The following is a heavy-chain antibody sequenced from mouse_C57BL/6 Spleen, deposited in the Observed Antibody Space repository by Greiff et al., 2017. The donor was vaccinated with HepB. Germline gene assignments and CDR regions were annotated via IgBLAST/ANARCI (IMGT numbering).Heavy chain of an antibody. V-gene: IGHV1-64*01. Sequence: QVHVKQSGAELVKPGASVKLSCKASGYTFTSYWMHWVKQRPGQGLEWIGMIHPNSGSTNYNEKFKSKATLTVDKSSSTAYMQLSSLTSEDSAVYYCARGGYDYAVGNYWGQGTTLTVSS. CDR2: IHPNSGST. D-gene: IGHD2-4*01. J-gene: IGHJ2*01. CDR1: GYTFTSYW. CDR3: ARGGYDYAVGNY.